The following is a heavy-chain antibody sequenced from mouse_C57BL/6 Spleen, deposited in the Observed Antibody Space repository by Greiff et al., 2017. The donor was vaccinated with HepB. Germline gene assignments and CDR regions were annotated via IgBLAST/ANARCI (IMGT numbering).Heavy chain of an antibody. CDR2: ISGGGGNT. J-gene: IGHJ1*03. V-gene: IGHV5-9*01. D-gene: IGHD1-1*01. Sequence: EVKVVESGGGLVKPGGSLKLSCAASGFTFSSYTMSWVRQTPEKRLEWVATISGGGGNTYYPDSVKGRFTISSDNAKNTLYLQMSSLRSEDTALYYCARHPVIYYYGSSYGWYFDVWGTGTTVTVSS. CDR1: GFTFSSYT. CDR3: ARHPVIYYYGSSYGWYFDV.